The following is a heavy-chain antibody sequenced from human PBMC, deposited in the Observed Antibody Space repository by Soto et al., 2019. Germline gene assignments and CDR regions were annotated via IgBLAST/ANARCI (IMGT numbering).Heavy chain of an antibody. CDR3: ARQTGY. CDR2: IYYSGTT. CDR1: GDSMSGYY. J-gene: IGHJ4*02. Sequence: SETLSLTCTVSGDSMSGYYWSWIRQPPGKGLEWIGYIYYSGTTYYNPSLKSRVTISVDRSKNQFSLNLSSVTAADTAVYYCARQTGYWGQGTLVTVSS. V-gene: IGHV4-59*06.